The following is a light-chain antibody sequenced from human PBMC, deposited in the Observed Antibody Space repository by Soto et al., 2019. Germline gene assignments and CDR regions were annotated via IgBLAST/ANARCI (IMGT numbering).Light chain of an antibody. J-gene: IGKJ2*01. V-gene: IGKV1-5*03. CDR1: QSIGSG. CDR3: QQYHDFQYT. Sequence: DFQMTQSPSTLSASVGAGVTITCRASQSIGSGLAWYQQQPGKAPKLLIYKATNLQRGVSSRFSGSGSGTDFSLTISSLQPADSATYYCQQYHDFQYTFGQGTKLE. CDR2: KAT.